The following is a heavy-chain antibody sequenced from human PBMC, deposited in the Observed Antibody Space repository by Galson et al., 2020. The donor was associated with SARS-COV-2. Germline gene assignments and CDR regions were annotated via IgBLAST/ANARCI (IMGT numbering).Heavy chain of an antibody. Sequence: GGSLRLSCEASGFTLRSYGMHWVRQAPGKGLEWVAFVGYDGSNKYYVDSVKGRFTISRDNSKSTLSLQMNSLRAEDTAVYYCAKDRDASLYSFDYCGQGTLLTVSA. J-gene: IGHJ4*02. CDR3: AKDRDASLYSFDY. CDR1: GFTLRSYG. CDR2: VGYDGSNK. V-gene: IGHV3-30*02.